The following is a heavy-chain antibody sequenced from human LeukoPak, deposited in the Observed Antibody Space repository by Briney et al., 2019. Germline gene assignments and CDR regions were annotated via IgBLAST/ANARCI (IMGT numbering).Heavy chain of an antibody. D-gene: IGHD3-22*01. V-gene: IGHV3-7*01. Sequence: GGSLRLSCVASGFTFSSYWMSWVRQAPGKGLEWVANIKQDGSEKYYVDSVKGRFTISRDNSKNTLYLQMNSLRAEDTAVYYCARDNSYYYDSSGDYKGGHFDYWGQGTLVTVSS. J-gene: IGHJ4*02. CDR2: IKQDGSEK. CDR1: GFTFSSYW. CDR3: ARDNSYYYDSSGDYKGGHFDY.